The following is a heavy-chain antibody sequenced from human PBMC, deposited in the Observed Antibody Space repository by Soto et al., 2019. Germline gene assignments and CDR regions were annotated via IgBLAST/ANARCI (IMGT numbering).Heavy chain of an antibody. V-gene: IGHV1-18*01. J-gene: IGHJ6*02. CDR1: GYTFASYG. CDR2: IRGYAGAT. D-gene: IGHD6-19*01. Sequence: QVLLVQSGAQVKKPGAAVKVSCQASGYTFASYGISWVRQAPGQGLEWVGWIRGYAGATNYGQKFQGRLTLTTDTSSNEVHMELTSLTSDDTAVYYCARDPIAVPEKTYYYYGLDVWGQGTTVTVSS. CDR3: ARDPIAVPEKTYYYYGLDV.